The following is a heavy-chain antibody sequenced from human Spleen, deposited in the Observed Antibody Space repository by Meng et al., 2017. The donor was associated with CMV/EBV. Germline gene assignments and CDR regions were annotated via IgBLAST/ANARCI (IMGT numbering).Heavy chain of an antibody. CDR3: AREYYDVMTGYYRYFDS. D-gene: IGHD3-9*01. V-gene: IGHV3-20*04. CDR1: GFTFSSYA. CDR2: IIWNGGTT. Sequence: GESLKISCAASGFTFSSYAMHWVRQAPGKGLEWVAGIIWNGGTTDYADSVKGRFTISRDNAKNSLSLQMNSLRAEDTALYYCAREYYDVMTGYYRYFDSWGQGTLVTVSS. J-gene: IGHJ4*02.